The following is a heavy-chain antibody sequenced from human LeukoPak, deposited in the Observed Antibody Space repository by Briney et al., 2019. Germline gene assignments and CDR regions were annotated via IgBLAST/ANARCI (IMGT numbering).Heavy chain of an antibody. J-gene: IGHJ4*02. D-gene: IGHD4-11*01. Sequence: GGSLRLSCAASGFTFSSYSMNWVRQAPGKGLEWVSEISSSSSTMFYADSVKGRFTIARDNAKNSLSLQMNSLRAEDTAVYYCTGHHQAYSRTYWGQGTLVTVSS. CDR2: ISSSSSTM. CDR1: GFTFSSYS. CDR3: TGHHQAYSRTY. V-gene: IGHV3-48*01.